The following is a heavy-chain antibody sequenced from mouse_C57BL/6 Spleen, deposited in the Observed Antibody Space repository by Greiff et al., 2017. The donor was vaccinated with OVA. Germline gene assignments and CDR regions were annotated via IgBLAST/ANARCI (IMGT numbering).Heavy chain of an antibody. J-gene: IGHJ1*03. CDR1: GYTFTDYY. CDR3: ATGGFDV. CDR2: INPNNGGT. Sequence: EVQLQQSGPELVKPGASVKISCKASGYTFTDYYMNWVKQSHGKSLEWIGDINPNNGGTSYNQKFKGKATLTVDKSSSTAYMELRSLTSEDSAVYYCATGGFDVWGTGTTVTVSS. V-gene: IGHV1-26*01.